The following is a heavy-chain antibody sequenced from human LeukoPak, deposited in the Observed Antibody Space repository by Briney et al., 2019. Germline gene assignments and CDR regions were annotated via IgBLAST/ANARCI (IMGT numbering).Heavy chain of an antibody. D-gene: IGHD1-26*01. CDR2: IYYRGST. Sequence: SETLSLTCTVSGGSISSHYWSWIRQPPGKGLEWIGYIYYRGSTNYNPSLKSRVTISVDTSKNQFSLKLSSVTAADTAVYYCARHGGRSGARYGMDVWGQGTTVTVPS. V-gene: IGHV4-59*11. CDR1: GGSISSHY. J-gene: IGHJ6*02. CDR3: ARHGGRSGARYGMDV.